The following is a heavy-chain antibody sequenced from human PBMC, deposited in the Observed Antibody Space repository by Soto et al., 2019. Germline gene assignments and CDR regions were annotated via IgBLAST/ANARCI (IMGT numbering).Heavy chain of an antibody. CDR3: ARDPGNSSSFFFP. J-gene: IGHJ5*02. CDR2: IIPVFGTA. CDR1: GGTFSGYA. V-gene: IGHV1-69*13. D-gene: IGHD6-13*01. Sequence: SVKVCCKAPGGTFSGYAISWVRQAPGQGLEWMGGIIPVFGTANYAQKFQGRVTITADESTSTAYMELSSLRSEDTAVYYCARDPGNSSSFFFPWGQGTLVTVSS.